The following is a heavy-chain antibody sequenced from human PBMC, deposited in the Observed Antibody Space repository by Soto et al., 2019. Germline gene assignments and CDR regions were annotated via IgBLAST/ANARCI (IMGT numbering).Heavy chain of an antibody. CDR2: INHSGST. Sequence: QVQLQQWGAGLLKSSETLSLTCAVYGGSFSGYYWSWIRQPPGKGLEWIGEINHSGSTNYNPSLKSRVTISVDTSKNQFSLKLSSVTAADTAVYYCATSSSGVADYWGQGTLVTVSS. J-gene: IGHJ4*02. V-gene: IGHV4-34*01. CDR1: GGSFSGYY. D-gene: IGHD6-6*01. CDR3: ATSSSGVADY.